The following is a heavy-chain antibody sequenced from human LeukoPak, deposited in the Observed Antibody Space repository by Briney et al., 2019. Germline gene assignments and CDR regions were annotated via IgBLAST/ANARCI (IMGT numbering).Heavy chain of an antibody. CDR2: ISAYNGNT. CDR1: GYTFTSYG. Sequence: ASVKVSCKASGYTFTSYGISWVRQAPGQGLEWMGWISAYNGNTNYAQKLQGRLTLTTDTSANTAYMELRSLRSDDTAVYFCVRDDYDSLPYYFDFWGQGTLVTVSS. CDR3: VRDDYDSLPYYFDF. V-gene: IGHV1-18*01. J-gene: IGHJ4*02. D-gene: IGHD3-22*01.